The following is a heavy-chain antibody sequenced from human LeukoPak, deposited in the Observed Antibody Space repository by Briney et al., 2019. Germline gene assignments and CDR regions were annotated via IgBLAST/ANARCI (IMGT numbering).Heavy chain of an antibody. CDR1: GYTFTSYG. CDR2: ISAYNGNT. Sequence: ASVKVSCKASGYTFTSYGISWVRQAPGQGLEWMGWISAYNGNTNYAQKLQGRVTMTTDTSTSTAYMELRSLRSDDTAVYYCARTQGIAVAGTNFDYWGQGTLVTVSS. V-gene: IGHV1-18*01. CDR3: ARTQGIAVAGTNFDY. D-gene: IGHD6-19*01. J-gene: IGHJ4*02.